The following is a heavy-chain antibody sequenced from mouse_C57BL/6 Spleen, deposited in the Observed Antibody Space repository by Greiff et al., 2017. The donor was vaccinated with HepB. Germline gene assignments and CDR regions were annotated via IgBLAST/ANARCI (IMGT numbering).Heavy chain of an antibody. CDR1: CYTFTSYW. D-gene: IGHD2-4*01. CDR2: IDPSDSYT. Sequence: QVQLQQSGAELVKPGASVKLSCKASCYTFTSYWMQWVKQRPGQGLEWIGEIDPSDSYTNYNQKFKGKATLTVDTSSSTAYMQLSSLTSEDSAVYYCARGDDYDGAWFAYWGQGTLVTVSA. V-gene: IGHV1-50*01. CDR3: ARGDDYDGAWFAY. J-gene: IGHJ3*01.